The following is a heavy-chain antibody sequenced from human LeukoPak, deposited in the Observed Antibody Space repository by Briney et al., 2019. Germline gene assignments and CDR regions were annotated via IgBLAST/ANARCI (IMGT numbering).Heavy chain of an antibody. CDR1: GGTFSSYA. D-gene: IGHD3-10*01. J-gene: IGHJ6*03. CDR2: IIPIFGTA. V-gene: IGHV1-69*13. CDR3: ARDPGGLWFGEYYMDV. Sequence: ASVKVSCKASGGTFSSYAISWVRQAPGQGLEWMGGIIPIFGTANYAQKFQGRVTITADESTSTAYMELSSLRSEDTAVYYCARDPGGLWFGEYYMDVWGKGTTVTISS.